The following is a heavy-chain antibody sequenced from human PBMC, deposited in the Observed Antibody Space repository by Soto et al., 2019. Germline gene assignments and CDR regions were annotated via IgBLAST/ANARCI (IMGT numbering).Heavy chain of an antibody. V-gene: IGHV3-33*01. CDR1: GFTFSSYG. Sequence: QVQLVESGGGVVQPGRSLRLSCAASGFTFSSYGMRWVRQAPGKGLEWGAVIWDDGSSKYYADSVKGRFTIARDKSKTTLYLQMNSLRAEDTAVYYCARASPSYGSGSYGDFAIWGQGTMVTVSS. CDR2: IWDDGSSK. CDR3: ARASPSYGSGSYGDFAI. J-gene: IGHJ3*02. D-gene: IGHD3-10*01.